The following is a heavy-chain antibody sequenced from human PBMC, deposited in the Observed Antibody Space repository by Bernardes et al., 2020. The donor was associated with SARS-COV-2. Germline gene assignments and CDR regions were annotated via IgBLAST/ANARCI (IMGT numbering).Heavy chain of an antibody. CDR1: GIGFSGYA. Sequence: GQSLRLSCKTYGIGFSGYAGNQVRQAPGEGLEWLSYISTRSKTIYAEVTVKGRFAISSDNAKNSVYLQMNSLSAEDTAVYYCARGRGAVAPMVHWGQGTLVTVSS. J-gene: IGHJ4*02. CDR3: ARGRGAVAPMVH. V-gene: IGHV3-48*04. CDR2: ISTRSKTI. D-gene: IGHD3-10*01.